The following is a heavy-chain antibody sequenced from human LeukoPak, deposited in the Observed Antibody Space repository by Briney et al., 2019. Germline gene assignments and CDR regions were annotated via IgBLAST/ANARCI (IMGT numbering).Heavy chain of an antibody. D-gene: IGHD5-18*01. V-gene: IGHV3-33*01. J-gene: IGHJ4*02. CDR2: IWYDGSNK. CDR3: ARGRLQLWLILDY. CDR1: GFTFSSYG. Sequence: GGSLRLSCAASGFTFSSYGMHWVRQAPGKGLEWVAVIWYDGSNKYYADSVKGRFTISRDNSKNTLYLQMNSLRAEDTAVYYCARGRLQLWLILDYWGQGTLVTVSS.